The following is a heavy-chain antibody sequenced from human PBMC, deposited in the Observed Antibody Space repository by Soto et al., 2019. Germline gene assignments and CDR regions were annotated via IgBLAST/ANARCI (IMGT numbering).Heavy chain of an antibody. CDR2: IIPIFGTA. CDR3: GMVGVIVATMYDRDY. J-gene: IGHJ4*02. D-gene: IGHD5-12*01. CDR1: GGTFSSYA. Sequence: QVQLVQSGAEVKKPGSSVKVSCKASGGTFSSYAISWVRQAPGQGLEWMGGIIPIFGTANYAKKFQGRVTITADESTSTAYMELSSLRSEDTAVYYCGMVGVIVATMYDRDYWGQGTLVTVSS. V-gene: IGHV1-69*01.